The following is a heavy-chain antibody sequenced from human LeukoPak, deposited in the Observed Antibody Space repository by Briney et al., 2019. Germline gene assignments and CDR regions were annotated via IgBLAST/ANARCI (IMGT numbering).Heavy chain of an antibody. Sequence: GGSLRLSCAASGFIFSNYAMHWVRQAPRKGLEWVAVISYDGSNKYYADSVKGRFTISRDNSKNTLFLQMNSLRTEDTAVYYCARDLDSSSWYILWFDPWGQGTLVTVSS. CDR3: ARDLDSSSWYILWFDP. CDR2: ISYDGSNK. V-gene: IGHV3-30-3*01. J-gene: IGHJ5*02. CDR1: GFIFSNYA. D-gene: IGHD6-13*01.